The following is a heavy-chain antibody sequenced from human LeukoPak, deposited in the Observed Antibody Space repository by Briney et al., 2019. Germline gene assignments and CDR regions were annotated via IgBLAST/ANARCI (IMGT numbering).Heavy chain of an antibody. CDR3: ASTPALRGNFDY. V-gene: IGHV4-39*07. Sequence: SETMSLTCTVSGGSISSSSYYWGWIRQPPGKGLEWFGSIYYSGSTYYNPSLKSRVTISVDTSKNQFSLKLSSVTAADTAVYYCASTPALRGNFDYWGQGTLVTISS. CDR2: IYYSGST. D-gene: IGHD2-15*01. CDR1: GGSISSSSYY. J-gene: IGHJ4*02.